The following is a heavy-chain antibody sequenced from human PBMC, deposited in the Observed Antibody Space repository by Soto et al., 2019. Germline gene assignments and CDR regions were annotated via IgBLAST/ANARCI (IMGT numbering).Heavy chain of an antibody. CDR3: ARAGDSSGYYAY. D-gene: IGHD3-22*01. Sequence: SETLSLTCTVSGGSISSGGYYWSWIRQHPGKGLEWIGYIYYSGSTYYNPSLKSRVTISVDTSKNQFSLKLSSVTAADTAVYYCARAGDSSGYYAYWGQGTLVTVSS. J-gene: IGHJ4*02. CDR1: GGSISSGGYY. CDR2: IYYSGST. V-gene: IGHV4-31*03.